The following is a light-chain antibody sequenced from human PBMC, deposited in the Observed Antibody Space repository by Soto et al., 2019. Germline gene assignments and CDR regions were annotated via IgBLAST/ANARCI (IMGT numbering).Light chain of an antibody. CDR2: AAS. Sequence: MTQSPSSLSPAVRARLTITCRASENIRRWLGRYQQKPGEAPELLIFAASSLQSGGPSRFSGSRSGTHFSLTISNLHTEDFGNDDGELANSIPPWTFGQGTKVDIK. V-gene: IGKV1-12*01. J-gene: IGKJ1*01. CDR3: ELANSIPPWT. CDR1: ENIRRW.